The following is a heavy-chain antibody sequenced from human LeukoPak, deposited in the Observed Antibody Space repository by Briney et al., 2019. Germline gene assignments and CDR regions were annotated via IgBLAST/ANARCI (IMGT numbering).Heavy chain of an antibody. D-gene: IGHD5-18*01. CDR2: ISASGANT. J-gene: IGHJ4*02. CDR3: AKDIQGAN. V-gene: IGHV3-23*01. Sequence: PGGSLRLSCATYGFTFSFAAMTWVRQGPGKGLEWVSLISASGANTYYAGSVRGRFTISRDNSKNTVYLQMNSLRAEDTALYYCAKDIQGANWGQGTLVTVSS. CDR1: GFTFSFAA.